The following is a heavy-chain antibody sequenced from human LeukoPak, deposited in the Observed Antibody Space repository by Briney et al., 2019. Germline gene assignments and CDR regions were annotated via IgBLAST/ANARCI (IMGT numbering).Heavy chain of an antibody. Sequence: ASVKVSCKASGYTFTSYDINWVRQATGQGLELMGWMNPNSGNTGYAQKVQGRVTMTRNTSISTAYMELSSLRSEDTAVYYCVRALAITENDYWGQGTLVTVSS. CDR2: MNPNSGNT. CDR1: GYTFTSYD. CDR3: VRALAITENDY. V-gene: IGHV1-8*01. J-gene: IGHJ4*02. D-gene: IGHD1-20*01.